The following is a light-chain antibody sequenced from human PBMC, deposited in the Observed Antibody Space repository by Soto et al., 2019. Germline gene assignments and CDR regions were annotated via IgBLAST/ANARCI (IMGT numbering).Light chain of an antibody. Sequence: QSVLTQPASVSGSPGQSITISCTGTSSDVGGYNYVSWYQQHPGKAPKLMIYEVTHRPSGVSNRFSGSKSGNTASLTISGLQAEDEADYYCSSYTTSRYVFGTGTKVTVL. CDR3: SSYTTSRYV. V-gene: IGLV2-14*01. J-gene: IGLJ1*01. CDR1: SSDVGGYNY. CDR2: EVT.